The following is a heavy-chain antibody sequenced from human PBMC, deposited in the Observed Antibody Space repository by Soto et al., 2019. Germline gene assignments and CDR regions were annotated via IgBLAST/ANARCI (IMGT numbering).Heavy chain of an antibody. Sequence: EVRLLESGGGLVQPGGSLRLSCAASGFIFSSYALSWVRQAPGKGLEWVSSISESGDRTYYADSVKGRFTISRDTSKNTLYLQMNSLRAEDTAIYCCAKWGFRSGCYDLWGQGTLVTVSS. CDR3: AKWGFRSGCYDL. V-gene: IGHV3-23*01. CDR1: GFIFSSYA. D-gene: IGHD6-19*01. CDR2: ISESGDRT. J-gene: IGHJ5*02.